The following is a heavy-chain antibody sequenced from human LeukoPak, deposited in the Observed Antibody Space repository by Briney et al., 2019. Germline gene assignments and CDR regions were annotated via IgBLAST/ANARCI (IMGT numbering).Heavy chain of an antibody. Sequence: SETLSLTCAVYGGSFSGYYWSWIRQPPGKGLEWIGEINRSGSTNYNPSLKSRVTISVDTSKNQFSLKLSSVTAADTAVYYCARSGTLYRYTPGFDPWGQGTLVTVSS. CDR1: GGSFSGYY. CDR3: ARSGTLYRYTPGFDP. J-gene: IGHJ5*02. D-gene: IGHD1-7*01. V-gene: IGHV4-34*01. CDR2: INRSGST.